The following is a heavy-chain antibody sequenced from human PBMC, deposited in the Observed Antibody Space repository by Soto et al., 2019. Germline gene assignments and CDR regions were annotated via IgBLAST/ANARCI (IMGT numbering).Heavy chain of an antibody. CDR1: GYSFTSYW. D-gene: IGHD3-10*01. J-gene: IGHJ6*02. CDR3: ATQTSYGSGSYYIEARSLYYYYGMDI. Sequence: GESLKISCKGSGYSFTSYWIGWVRQMPGKGLEWMGIIYPGDSDTRYSPSFQGQVTISADKSISTAYLQWSSLKASDTAMYYCATQTSYGSGSYYIEARSLYYYYGMDIWGQGTTVTVSS. V-gene: IGHV5-51*01. CDR2: IYPGDSDT.